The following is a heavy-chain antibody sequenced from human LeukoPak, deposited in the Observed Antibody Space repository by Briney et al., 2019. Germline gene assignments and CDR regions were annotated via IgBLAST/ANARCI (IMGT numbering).Heavy chain of an antibody. CDR1: GGSISSYY. V-gene: IGHV4-59*01. J-gene: IGHJ4*02. Sequence: SETLSLTCTVSGGSISSYYWSWIRQPPGKGLEWIGYIYYSGSTNYNPSLKSRVTISVDTSKNQFSLKLSSVTAADTAVYYCAGTVALPVFFDYWGQGTLVTVSS. CDR3: AGTVALPVFFDY. CDR2: IYYSGST. D-gene: IGHD6-19*01.